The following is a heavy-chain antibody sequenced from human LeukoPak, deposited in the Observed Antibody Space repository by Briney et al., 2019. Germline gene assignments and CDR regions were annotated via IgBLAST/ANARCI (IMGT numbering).Heavy chain of an antibody. CDR3: ARGGYGDYVDDAFDI. J-gene: IGHJ3*02. CDR1: GGSISSYY. V-gene: IGHV4-59*01. Sequence: PSETLSLTCTVSGGSISSYYWSWIRQPPGKGLEWIGYIYYSGSTNCNPSLKSRVTISVDTSKNQFSLKLSSVTAADTAVYYCARGGYGDYVDDAFDIWGQGTMVTVSS. D-gene: IGHD4-17*01. CDR2: IYYSGST.